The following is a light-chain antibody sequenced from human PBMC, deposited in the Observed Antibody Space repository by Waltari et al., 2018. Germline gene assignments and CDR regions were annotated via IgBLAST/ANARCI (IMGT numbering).Light chain of an antibody. V-gene: IGLV3-21*04. Sequence: SYVLTQPPSVSVAPGETARITCGGDNIGSYSVHWYQQKPGQAPVLVIFYDSDRPSGIPERCAGSNSGNTATLTISRVEAGDEANYCCQVWHAAIDPGVFGTGTEVTV. CDR1: NIGSYS. J-gene: IGLJ1*01. CDR2: YDS. CDR3: QVWHAAIDPGV.